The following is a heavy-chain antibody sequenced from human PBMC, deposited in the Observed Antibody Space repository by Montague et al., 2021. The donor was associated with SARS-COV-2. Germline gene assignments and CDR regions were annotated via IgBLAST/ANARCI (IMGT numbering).Heavy chain of an antibody. Sequence: SETLSLTCAAYGSSFNDYFWTWIRQPPGKGLEWIGEINHDGSTNYNPSLKSRLTISVDTSKNQFSLNLRSVTAADTAVYFCGRVILSATSNPFDCWGPGTLVTVSS. CDR1: GSSFNDYF. D-gene: IGHD2-15*01. CDR3: GRVILSATSNPFDC. CDR2: INHDGST. V-gene: IGHV4-34*01. J-gene: IGHJ4*02.